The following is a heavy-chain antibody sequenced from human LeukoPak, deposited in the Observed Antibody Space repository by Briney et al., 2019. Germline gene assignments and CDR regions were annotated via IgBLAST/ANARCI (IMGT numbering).Heavy chain of an antibody. V-gene: IGHV4-34*01. CDR1: IESFSGHH. CDR3: ARFRGDHSIDF. CDR2: INHSGST. D-gene: IGHD2-21*02. J-gene: IGHJ4*02. Sequence: PSETLSLTCAVYIESFSGHHWTWIRQPPGKGLEWIGEINHSGSTNYNPSLKRRVTISADTSKNQFSLTLSSVTAADAAMYYCARFRGDHSIDFWGQGNLVTVSS.